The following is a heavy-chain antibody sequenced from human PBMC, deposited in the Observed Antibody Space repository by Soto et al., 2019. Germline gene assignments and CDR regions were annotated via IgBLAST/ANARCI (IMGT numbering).Heavy chain of an antibody. J-gene: IGHJ4*02. Sequence: PSXTLSLTCPVSGGSASGYHWNCIRQPPGKGLEWIGYIYYIGTTNYNPSLKSRVTILLDTSKNQLSLKLTSVTAADTAFYYCARELSTGGFDYWGQGALVTVSS. CDR3: ARELSTGGFDY. CDR2: IYYIGTT. CDR1: GGSASGYH. D-gene: IGHD2-2*01. V-gene: IGHV4-59*02.